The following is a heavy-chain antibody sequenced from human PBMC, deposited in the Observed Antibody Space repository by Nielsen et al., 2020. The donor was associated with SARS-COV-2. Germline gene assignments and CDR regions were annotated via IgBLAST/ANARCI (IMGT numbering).Heavy chain of an antibody. CDR2: INPSGSGT. Sequence: GGSLRLSCSASGFTFSSTYMDWFRQAPGQGLVWVSRINPSGSGTAYADSVKGRFAVSRDNAENTVVLQIHSLRVEDTAVYYCAGGADFWSGTQKYYMDVWGKGTTVTVSS. D-gene: IGHD3-3*01. CDR3: AGGADFWSGTQKYYMDV. V-gene: IGHV3-74*01. J-gene: IGHJ6*04. CDR1: GFTFSSTY.